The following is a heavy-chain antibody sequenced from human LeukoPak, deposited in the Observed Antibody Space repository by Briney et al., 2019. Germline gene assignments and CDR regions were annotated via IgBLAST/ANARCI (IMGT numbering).Heavy chain of an antibody. CDR2: INPSGGAT. Sequence: SVKLSCKASGYTFTNYYMHWVRQAPGQGHEWMGIINPSGGATTYAQPFQGRVTFTRDTSTNTVYMELSSLRSEDTGVYDCARDLHYYDISGYMGYWGQGTLVTVSS. CDR3: ARDLHYYDISGYMGY. D-gene: IGHD3-22*01. CDR1: GYTFTNYY. J-gene: IGHJ4*02. V-gene: IGHV1-46*01.